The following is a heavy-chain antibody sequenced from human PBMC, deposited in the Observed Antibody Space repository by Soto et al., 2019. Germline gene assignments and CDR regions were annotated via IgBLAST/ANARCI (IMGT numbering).Heavy chain of an antibody. V-gene: IGHV3-33*01. D-gene: IGHD3-10*01. CDR3: ARVATMVRGVMTPLPRYDAFDI. CDR1: GFTFSSYG. Sequence: PGGSLRLSCAASGFTFSSYGMHWVRQAPGQGLEWVAVRWYDGSNKYYADSVKGRFTISRDNSKNTLYLQMNSLRAEDTAVYYCARVATMVRGVMTPLPRYDAFDIWGQGTMVTVS. J-gene: IGHJ3*02. CDR2: RWYDGSNK.